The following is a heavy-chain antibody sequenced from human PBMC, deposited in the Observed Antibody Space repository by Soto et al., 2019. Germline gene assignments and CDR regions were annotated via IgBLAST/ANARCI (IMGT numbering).Heavy chain of an antibody. CDR3: ASGSRGYYDSSGYYPPFDY. D-gene: IGHD3-22*01. CDR1: GGTFSSYA. V-gene: IGHV1-69*13. J-gene: IGHJ4*02. Sequence: GASVKVSCKASGGTFSSYAISWVRQAPGQGLEWMGGIIPIFGTANYAQKFQGRVTITADESTSTAYMELSSLRSEDTAVYYCASGSRGYYDSSGYYPPFDYWGQGTLVTVSS. CDR2: IIPIFGTA.